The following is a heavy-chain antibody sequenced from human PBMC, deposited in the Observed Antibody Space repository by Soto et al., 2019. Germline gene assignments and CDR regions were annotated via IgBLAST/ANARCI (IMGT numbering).Heavy chain of an antibody. Sequence: QVQLVQSGAEVKKPGSSVKVSCKASGGTFSSYAISWVRHAPGQGLEWMGGIIPIFGTANYAQKFQGRVTITADESTSTAYMELSSLRSEYTAVYYCARVKSSGYYYDYYYYGMDVWGQGTTVTVSS. CDR2: IIPIFGTA. V-gene: IGHV1-69*01. CDR3: ARVKSSGYYYDYYYYGMDV. J-gene: IGHJ6*02. D-gene: IGHD3-22*01. CDR1: GGTFSSYA.